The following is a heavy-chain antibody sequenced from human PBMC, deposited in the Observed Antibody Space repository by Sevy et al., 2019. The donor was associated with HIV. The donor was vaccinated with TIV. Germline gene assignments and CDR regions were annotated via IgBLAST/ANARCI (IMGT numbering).Heavy chain of an antibody. D-gene: IGHD6-19*01. Sequence: SETLSLTCTVSGGSISSGGYYWSWIRQHPGKGLEWIGYIYTSGSTYYNPSLKSRITMSVDTSKNQFSLKLRSVTAADTAMYNCARLGYSNGYYFDFWGLGTLVTVSS. J-gene: IGHJ4*02. CDR3: ARLGYSNGYYFDF. CDR2: IYTSGST. V-gene: IGHV4-31*03. CDR1: GGSISSGGYY.